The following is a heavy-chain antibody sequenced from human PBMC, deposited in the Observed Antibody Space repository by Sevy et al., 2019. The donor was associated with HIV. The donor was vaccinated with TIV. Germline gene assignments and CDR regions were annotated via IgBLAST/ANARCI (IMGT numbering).Heavy chain of an antibody. D-gene: IGHD2-15*01. CDR1: GFTFSSYA. CDR3: ARTRDIVVVVAASDYYYGMDV. Sequence: GGSLRLSCAASGFTFSSYAMHWVRQAPGKGLEWVAVISYDGSNKYYADSVKGRFTISRDNSKNTLYLQMNSLRADDTAVYYCARTRDIVVVVAASDYYYGMDVWGQGTTVTVSS. CDR2: ISYDGSNK. J-gene: IGHJ6*02. V-gene: IGHV3-30-3*01.